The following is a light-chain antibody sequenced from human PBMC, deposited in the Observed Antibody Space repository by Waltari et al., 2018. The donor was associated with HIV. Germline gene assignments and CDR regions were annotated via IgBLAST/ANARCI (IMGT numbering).Light chain of an antibody. CDR1: SSNIGSNY. CDR3: AAWGDSLSNVV. V-gene: IGLV1-47*01. J-gene: IGLJ2*01. Sequence: QSVLTQPPSASGTPGQRVTISCSGSSSNIGSNYVYWYQQLPGTAPKLLIYWNNHRPSGVPDRFSGSKSGTSASLAISGLRSEDEANYYCAAWGDSLSNVVFGGGTKLTVL. CDR2: WNN.